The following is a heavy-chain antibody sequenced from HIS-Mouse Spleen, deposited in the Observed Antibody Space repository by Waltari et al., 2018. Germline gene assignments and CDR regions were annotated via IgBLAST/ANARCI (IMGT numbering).Heavy chain of an antibody. CDR1: GFTFSSYS. V-gene: IGHV3-48*01. J-gene: IGHJ4*02. CDR2: ISSSSSTI. Sequence: EVQLVESGGGLVQPGGSLRLSCAASGFTFSSYSMNWVRQAPGKGLEWVSYISSSSSTIYYADSVKGRFTISRDNAKNSLYLQMNSLRAEDTAVYYCARRWEYYFDYWGQGTLVTVSS. CDR3: ARRWEYYFDY. D-gene: IGHD1-26*01.